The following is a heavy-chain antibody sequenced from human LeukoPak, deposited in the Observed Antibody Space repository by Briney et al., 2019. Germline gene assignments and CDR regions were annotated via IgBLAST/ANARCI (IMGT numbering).Heavy chain of an antibody. CDR2: INPNSGGT. V-gene: IGHV1-2*02. Sequence: GASVKVSCKASGYTFTGYYMHWVRQAPGQGLEWMGWINPNSGGTNYAQKFQGRVTMTRDTSISTAYMELSSLRSDDTAVYYCARGRSGELPFPLYYMDVWGKGTTVTVSS. CDR3: ARGRSGELPFPLYYMDV. J-gene: IGHJ6*03. CDR1: GYTFTGYY. D-gene: IGHD3-16*02.